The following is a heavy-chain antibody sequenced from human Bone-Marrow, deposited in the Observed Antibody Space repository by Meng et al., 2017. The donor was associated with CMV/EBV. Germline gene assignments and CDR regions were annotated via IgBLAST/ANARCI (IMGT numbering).Heavy chain of an antibody. CDR3: ATDTARVRGY. Sequence: GESLKISCEVSGFTFSSYWFCWVRQAPEKGLEWVANINPDGSEKYYLDSVKGRFTIFRDNAKNSLYLQVNSLRVEDTAVYYCATDTARVRGYWGQGTLVTVSS. D-gene: IGHD3-10*01. V-gene: IGHV3-7*04. CDR2: INPDGSEK. J-gene: IGHJ4*02. CDR1: GFTFSSYW.